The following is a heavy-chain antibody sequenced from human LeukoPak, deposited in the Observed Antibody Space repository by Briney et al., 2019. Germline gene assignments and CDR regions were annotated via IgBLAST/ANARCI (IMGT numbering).Heavy chain of an antibody. CDR1: GYSFSNYW. J-gene: IGHJ4*02. CDR3: AIPPGYCGNDCSFDH. D-gene: IGHD2-21*02. CDR2: IYPGDYET. V-gene: IGHV5-51*01. Sequence: GESLKISCEGSGYSFSNYWIGWVRQMPGKGLEWMGIIYPGDYETRYSPSFQVLVTISVDKSISTAYLQWSSLKASDTAMYYCAIPPGYCGNDCSFDHGGQGTLVTVSS.